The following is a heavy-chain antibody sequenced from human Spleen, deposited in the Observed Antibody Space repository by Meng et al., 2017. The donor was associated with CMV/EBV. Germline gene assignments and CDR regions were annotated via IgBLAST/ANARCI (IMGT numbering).Heavy chain of an antibody. CDR1: GFTFSSYE. CDR2: IKEDGSEK. CDR3: ARKYDFWSGWYFDY. J-gene: IGHJ4*02. Sequence: GESLKISCAASGFTFSSYEMNWVRQAPGKGLEWVANIKEDGSEKYYVDSVKGRFIISRDNAKNSLYLQMKSLRAEDTAVYYCARKYDFWSGWYFDYWGQGTLVTVSS. V-gene: IGHV3-7*01. D-gene: IGHD3-3*01.